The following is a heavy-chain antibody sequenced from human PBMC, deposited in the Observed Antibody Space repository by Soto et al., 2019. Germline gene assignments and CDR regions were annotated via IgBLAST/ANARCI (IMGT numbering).Heavy chain of an antibody. J-gene: IGHJ6*02. CDR2: IYHSGST. V-gene: IGHV4-30-2*01. D-gene: IGHD2-2*01. CDR3: ARGCYSTSCYGYYYYYGMDV. Sequence: QLQLQESGSGLVKPSQTLSLTCAVSGGSISSGGYSWSWIRQPPGKGLEWIGYIYHSGSTYYNPSLKSRVTISVDRSKNQFSLKLSSVTAADTAVYYCARGCYSTSCYGYYYYYGMDVWGQGTTVTVSS. CDR1: GGSISSGGYS.